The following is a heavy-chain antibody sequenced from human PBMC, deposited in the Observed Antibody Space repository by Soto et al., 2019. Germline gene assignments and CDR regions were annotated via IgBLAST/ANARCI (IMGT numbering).Heavy chain of an antibody. D-gene: IGHD2-21*01. CDR1: GYTFTNYG. CDR2: SSADNGDT. Sequence: QIHLVQSGTEVKKPGASVRVSCRASGYTFTNYGISWVRHAPGQGLEWLGWSSADNGDTDFAQKVRGSVSLTTEASTSTAYMELKSLKSDDTAVYYCARDRISLKLVGGDFDFWGHGTLVTVSS. J-gene: IGHJ4*01. V-gene: IGHV1-18*04. CDR3: ARDRISLKLVGGDFDF.